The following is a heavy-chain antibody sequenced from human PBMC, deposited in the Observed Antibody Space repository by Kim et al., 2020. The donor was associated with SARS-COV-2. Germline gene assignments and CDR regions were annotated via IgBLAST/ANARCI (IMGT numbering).Heavy chain of an antibody. J-gene: IGHJ6*02. CDR2: TYYRSKWYN. CDR1: GDSVSSNSAA. Sequence: SQTLSLTCDISGDSVSSNSAAWSWIRQSPSRGLEWLGRTYYRSKWYNDYAVSVKSRITINPDTSKNQFSLQLNSATPEDTAVYYCARVGRTAYGMDVWGQGTTVTVSS. CDR3: ARVGRTAYGMDV. D-gene: IGHD4-17*01. V-gene: IGHV6-1*01.